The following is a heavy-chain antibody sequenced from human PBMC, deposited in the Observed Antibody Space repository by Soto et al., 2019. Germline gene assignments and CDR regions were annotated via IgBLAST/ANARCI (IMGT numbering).Heavy chain of an antibody. D-gene: IGHD3-16*01. CDR3: ASFNQGGSASDLIYFDY. J-gene: IGHJ4*02. Sequence: GGSLRLSCAASGFTFSSYAMHWVRQAPGKGLEWVAVISYDGSNKYYADSVKGRFTISRDNSKNTLYLQMNSPRAEDTAVYYCASFNQGGSASDLIYFDYWGQGTLVTVSS. CDR2: ISYDGSNK. V-gene: IGHV3-30*04. CDR1: GFTFSSYA.